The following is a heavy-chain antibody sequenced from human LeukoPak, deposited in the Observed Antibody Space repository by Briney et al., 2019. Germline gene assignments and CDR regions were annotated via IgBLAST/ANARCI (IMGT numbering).Heavy chain of an antibody. Sequence: GGSLRLSRAASGFTFTNYVMTWVRQAPGKGLEWVSTISGSGGNTFYADSVKGRFTISRDNSKNTLYLQMSSLRAEDTAIYYCAKGGHSFYDTSDYWGQGTLVTVSS. V-gene: IGHV3-23*01. CDR3: AKGGHSFYDTSDY. J-gene: IGHJ4*02. D-gene: IGHD3-22*01. CDR1: GFTFTNYV. CDR2: ISGSGGNT.